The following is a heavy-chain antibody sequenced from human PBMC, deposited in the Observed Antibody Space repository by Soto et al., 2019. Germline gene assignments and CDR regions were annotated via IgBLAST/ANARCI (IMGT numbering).Heavy chain of an antibody. CDR2: ISGSGGST. V-gene: IGHV3-23*01. CDR3: AKKGDYDSSGYLDY. Sequence: GGSLRLSCAASGFTFSSYAMSWVRQAPGKGLEWVSAISGSGGSTYYADSVKGRFTISRDNSKNTLYLQMNSLRAEDTAVYYCAKKGDYDSSGYLDYWGQGTLVTVSS. J-gene: IGHJ4*02. D-gene: IGHD3-22*01. CDR1: GFTFSSYA.